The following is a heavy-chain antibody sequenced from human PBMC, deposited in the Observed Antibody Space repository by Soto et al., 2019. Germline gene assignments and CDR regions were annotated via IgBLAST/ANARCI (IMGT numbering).Heavy chain of an antibody. J-gene: IGHJ3*02. V-gene: IGHV3-23*01. CDR2: TSGSRGST. CDR1: VFTFSSYA. Sequence: WGSLVVSCAASVFTFSSYAMSWVRQAPGKGLDLVSGTSGSRGSTYYADSVNGRFTISIDNSKNTLYLQMNSLRAEDTAVYYCAKFGSSWYRAGDAFDIWGQGTMVTVSS. CDR3: AKFGSSWYRAGDAFDI. D-gene: IGHD6-13*01.